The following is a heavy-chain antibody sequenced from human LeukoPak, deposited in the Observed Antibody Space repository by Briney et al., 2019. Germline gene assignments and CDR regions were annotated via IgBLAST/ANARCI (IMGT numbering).Heavy chain of an antibody. CDR1: GGTFSSYA. CDR2: IIPIFGTA. Sequence: GASVKVSCKASGGTFSSYAISWVRQAPGQGLEWMGGIIPIFGTANYAQKFQGRVTITADESTSTAYMELSSLRSEDTAVYYCAREKMTTVVRPYYFDYWGQGTLVTVSS. J-gene: IGHJ4*02. CDR3: AREKMTTVVRPYYFDY. D-gene: IGHD4-23*01. V-gene: IGHV1-69*13.